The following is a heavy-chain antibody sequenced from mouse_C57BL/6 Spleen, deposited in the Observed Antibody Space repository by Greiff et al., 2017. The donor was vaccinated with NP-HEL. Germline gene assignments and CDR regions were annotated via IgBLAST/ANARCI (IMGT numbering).Heavy chain of an antibody. CDR1: GYTFTSYW. V-gene: IGHV1-52*01. CDR3: GRGGKTGKVDY. D-gene: IGHD4-1*01. CDR2: IDPSDSET. Sequence: QVQLQQPGAELVRPGSSVKLSCKASGYTFTSYWMHWVKQRPIQGLEWIGNIDPSDSETHYNQKFKDKATLTVDKSSSTAYMQLSSLTSEDSAVYYCGRGGKTGKVDYWGQGTTLTVSS. J-gene: IGHJ2*01.